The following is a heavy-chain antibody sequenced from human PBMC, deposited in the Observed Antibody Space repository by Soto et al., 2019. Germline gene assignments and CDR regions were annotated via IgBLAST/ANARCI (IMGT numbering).Heavy chain of an antibody. D-gene: IGHD3-10*01. Sequence: GGSLRLSCAASGFIFSSYAMKWVRQAPGKGLEWVAVISYDGSNKYYADSVKGRFTISRDNSKNTLYLQMNSLRAEDTAVYYCARDQWITMVRGVDYWGQGTLVTVSS. CDR2: ISYDGSNK. V-gene: IGHV3-30-3*01. J-gene: IGHJ4*02. CDR1: GFIFSSYA. CDR3: ARDQWITMVRGVDY.